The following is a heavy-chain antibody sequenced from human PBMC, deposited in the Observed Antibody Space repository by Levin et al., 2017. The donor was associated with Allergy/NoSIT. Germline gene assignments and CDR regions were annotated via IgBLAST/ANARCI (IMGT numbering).Heavy chain of an antibody. CDR3: AREWGQYNWNYFHPETYGMDV. Sequence: GGSLRLSCAASGFTFSDHYMDWVRQAPGKGLEWVGRTRNKANSYTTEYAASVKGRFTISRDDSKNSLYLQMNSLKTEDTAVYYCAREWGQYNWNYFHPETYGMDVWGQGTTVTVSS. CDR2: TRNKANSYTT. V-gene: IGHV3-72*01. CDR1: GFTFSDHY. D-gene: IGHD1-7*01. J-gene: IGHJ6*02.